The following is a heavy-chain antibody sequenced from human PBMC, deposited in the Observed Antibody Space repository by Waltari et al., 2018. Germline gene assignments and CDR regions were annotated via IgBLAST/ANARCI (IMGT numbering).Heavy chain of an antibody. Sequence: EVQLLESGGGLVQPGGSSRLAWFASGLPFRSYDMGGVRQVPGKGLECVSGISDSGGSIYYADSVKGRFTISRDNSKNMLYLQMNSLRVEDTAIYYCVKEKFAYWGRGTLVTVSS. CDR2: ISDSGGSI. CDR1: GLPFRSYD. CDR3: VKEKFAY. J-gene: IGHJ4*02. V-gene: IGHV3-23*01.